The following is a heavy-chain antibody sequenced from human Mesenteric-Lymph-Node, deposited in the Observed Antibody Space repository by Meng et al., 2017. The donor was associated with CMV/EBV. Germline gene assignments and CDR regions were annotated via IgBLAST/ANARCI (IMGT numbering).Heavy chain of an antibody. CDR2: INSDGSST. D-gene: IGHD1-26*01. Sequence: GESLKISCAASGFTFSSSYMYWVRQVPGKGLVWVSRINSDGSSTSYADSVKGRFTISRDNAKNTLYLQMNSLRVEDTAMYYCVKAVGSTSSNYFDYWGQGTLVTVSS. J-gene: IGHJ4*02. CDR1: GFTFSSSY. CDR3: VKAVGSTSSNYFDY. V-gene: IGHV3-74*01.